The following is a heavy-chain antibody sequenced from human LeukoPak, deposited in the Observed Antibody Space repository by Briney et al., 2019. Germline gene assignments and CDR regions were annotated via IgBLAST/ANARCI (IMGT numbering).Heavy chain of an antibody. CDR3: ARYRNEALFAFDI. V-gene: IGHV4-59*01. D-gene: IGHD1-1*01. CDR1: GDSINNYY. J-gene: IGHJ3*02. Sequence: KPSETLSLTCTVSGDSINNYYWSWIRQPPGKGPEWIGYIYYSGSTNYNPSLKSRVTISVDTSKNQFSLKLNSVTAADTAVYYCARYRNEALFAFDIWGQGTMVTVSS. CDR2: IYYSGST.